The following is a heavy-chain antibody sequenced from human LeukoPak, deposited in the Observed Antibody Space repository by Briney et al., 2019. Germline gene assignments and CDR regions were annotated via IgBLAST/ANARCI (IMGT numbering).Heavy chain of an antibody. CDR1: EFTFSTSW. CDR2: INSDGSST. D-gene: IGHD5-18*01. Sequence: PGGSLRLSCTVSEFTFSTSWMHWVRQAPGKGLAWVSRINSDGSSTSYADSVKGRFTISRDNAKNTLYLQMNSLRAEDTAVYYCGNLDTPMGYWGQGTLVTVSS. CDR3: GNLDTPMGY. V-gene: IGHV3-74*01. J-gene: IGHJ4*02.